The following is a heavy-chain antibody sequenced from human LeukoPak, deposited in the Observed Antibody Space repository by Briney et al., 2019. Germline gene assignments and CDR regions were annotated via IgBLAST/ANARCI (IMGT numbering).Heavy chain of an antibody. D-gene: IGHD3-3*01. Sequence: GGSLRLSCAASGFTFSSYWMSWVRQAPGKGLEWVANIKQDGSEKYYVDSVKGRFTISRDNAKNSLYLQMNSLRAEDTAVYYCARDQVPTYYYDFWSGYIDYWGQGTLVTVSS. J-gene: IGHJ4*02. CDR1: GFTFSSYW. CDR3: ARDQVPTYYYDFWSGYIDY. CDR2: IKQDGSEK. V-gene: IGHV3-7*01.